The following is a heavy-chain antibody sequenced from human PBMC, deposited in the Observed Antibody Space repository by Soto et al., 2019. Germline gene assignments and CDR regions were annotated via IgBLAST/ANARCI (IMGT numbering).Heavy chain of an antibody. J-gene: IGHJ4*02. CDR1: GGSISSGGYY. V-gene: IGHV4-31*03. CDR3: ARAPTYDSSVLF. Sequence: ASETLSLTCTVSGGSISSGGYYWSWIRQHPGKGLEWIGYIYYSGSTYYNPSLKSRVTISVDTSKNQFSLKLSSVTAADTAVYYCARAPTYDSSVLFWGQGTLVTVSS. D-gene: IGHD3-22*01. CDR2: IYYSGST.